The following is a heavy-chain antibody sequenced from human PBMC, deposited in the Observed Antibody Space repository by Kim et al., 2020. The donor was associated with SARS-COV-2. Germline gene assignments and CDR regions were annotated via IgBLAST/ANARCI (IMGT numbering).Heavy chain of an antibody. CDR2: ISSSGSTI. Sequence: GGSLRLSCAASGFTFSDYYMSWIRQAPGKGLEWVSYISSSGSTIYYADSVKGRFTISRDNAKNSLYLQMNSLRAEDTAVYYCARRSAFVLMVYAIPYFGYWGQGTLVTVSS. J-gene: IGHJ4*02. CDR1: GFTFSDYY. D-gene: IGHD2-8*01. V-gene: IGHV3-11*01. CDR3: ARRSAFVLMVYAIPYFGY.